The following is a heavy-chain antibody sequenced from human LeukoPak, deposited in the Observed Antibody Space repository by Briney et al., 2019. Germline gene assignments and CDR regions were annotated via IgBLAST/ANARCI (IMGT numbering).Heavy chain of an antibody. CDR2: ISGYNGNT. D-gene: IGHD5-18*01. CDR1: GYTFTTYN. CDR3: ARTIAGYSYGYYYYYYMDV. Sequence: GASVKVSCKASGYTFTTYNINWVRQAPGQGLEWMGWISGYNGNTNNAQKLQGRFTMTTDTSTSTAYLELRSLRSDDTAVYYCARTIAGYSYGYYYYYYMDVWGKGTTVTVSS. V-gene: IGHV1-18*01. J-gene: IGHJ6*03.